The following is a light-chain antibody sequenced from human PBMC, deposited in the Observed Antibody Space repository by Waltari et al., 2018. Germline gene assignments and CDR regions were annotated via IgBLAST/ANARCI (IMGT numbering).Light chain of an antibody. J-gene: IGLJ1*01. CDR1: KLGNNY. V-gene: IGLV3-1*01. Sequence: SSELTQPPSVSVSPGPPASVTCPGDKLGNNYASWYHQKPGQSPALVIYQDTYRPSGIPERFSGSNSGNTATLTITGTQALDEADYYCQAWDSNTAHYVFGTGTKVTVL. CDR3: QAWDSNTAHYV. CDR2: QDT.